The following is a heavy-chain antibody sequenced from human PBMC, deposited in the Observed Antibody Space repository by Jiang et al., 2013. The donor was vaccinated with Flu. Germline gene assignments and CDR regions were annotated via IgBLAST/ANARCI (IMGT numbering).Heavy chain of an antibody. V-gene: IGHV4-59*13. J-gene: IGHJ1*01. D-gene: IGHD2-15*01. CDR2: IHHSGKT. CDR3: ARDDRFCSGGSCSVRSGVFDT. Sequence: PPGRGLEWIGHIHHSGKTDYNPSLWGRVTIAIDTSKNQFSLTLTSTTSADTALYFCARDDRFCSGGSCSVRSGVFDTWGQGTMVTVSS.